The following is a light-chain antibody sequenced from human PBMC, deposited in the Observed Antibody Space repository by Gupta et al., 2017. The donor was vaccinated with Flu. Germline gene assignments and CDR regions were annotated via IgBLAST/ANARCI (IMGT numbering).Light chain of an antibody. CDR2: KAS. V-gene: IGKV1-5*03. Sequence: VGDRVTITCRANQSISSRVTWYQQKPGKAPKLLIYKASYLESGVPSRFSGSGSGTEFTLTISSLQPDDFATYYCQQYDTYWTFGQGTKVEIQ. CDR3: QQYDTYWT. CDR1: QSISSR. J-gene: IGKJ1*01.